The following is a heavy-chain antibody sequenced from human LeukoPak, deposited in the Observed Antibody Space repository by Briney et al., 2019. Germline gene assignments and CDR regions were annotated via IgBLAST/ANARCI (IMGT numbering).Heavy chain of an antibody. D-gene: IGHD6-19*01. CDR3: ATDSIAVAGTLLGY. CDR1: GYTFTSYD. Sequence: EASVKVSCKASGYTFTSYDINWVRQATGQGLEWMGWMNPNSGNTGYAQKFQGRVTITRNTSISTAYMELSSLRSEDTAVYYCATDSIAVAGTLLGYWGQGTLVTVSS. V-gene: IGHV1-8*03. CDR2: MNPNSGNT. J-gene: IGHJ4*02.